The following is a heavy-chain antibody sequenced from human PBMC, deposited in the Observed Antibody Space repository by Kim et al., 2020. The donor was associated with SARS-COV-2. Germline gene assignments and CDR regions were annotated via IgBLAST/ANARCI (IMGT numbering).Heavy chain of an antibody. D-gene: IGHD2-2*01. CDR2: ISSSGSTI. CDR1: GFTFSDYY. Sequence: GGSLRLSCAASGFTFSDYYMSWIRQAPGKGLEWVSYISSSGSTIYYADSVKGRFTISRDNAKNSLYLQMNSLRAEDTAVYYCGSVPAATDHFYYYYYMDVWGKGTTVTVSS. J-gene: IGHJ6*03. CDR3: GSVPAATDHFYYYYYMDV. V-gene: IGHV3-11*01.